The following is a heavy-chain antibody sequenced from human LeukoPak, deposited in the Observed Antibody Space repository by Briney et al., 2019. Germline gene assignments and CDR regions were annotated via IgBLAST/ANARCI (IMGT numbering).Heavy chain of an antibody. V-gene: IGHV1-69*13. Sequence: AVKVSCKASGGTFSSYAISWVRQAPGQGLEWMGGIIPIFGTANYAQKFQGRVTITADESMSTAYMELSSLRSEDTAVYYCAIDYDSSGYLSGDAFDIWGQGTMVTVSS. CDR1: GGTFSSYA. D-gene: IGHD3-22*01. J-gene: IGHJ3*02. CDR3: AIDYDSSGYLSGDAFDI. CDR2: IIPIFGTA.